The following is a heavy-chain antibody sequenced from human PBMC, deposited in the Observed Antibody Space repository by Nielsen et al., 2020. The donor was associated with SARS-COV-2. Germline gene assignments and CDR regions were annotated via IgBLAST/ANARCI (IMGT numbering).Heavy chain of an antibody. CDR3: ATAAAAGTRGWFDP. CDR2: FDPEDGET. CDR1: GYTLTELS. V-gene: IGHV1-24*01. D-gene: IGHD6-13*01. Sequence: ASVKVSCKVSGYTLTELSMHWVRQAPGKGLEWMGGFDPEDGETIYAQKFQGRVTMTEDTSTDTAYMELSSLRSEDTAVYYCATAAAAGTRGWFDPWGQGTQVTVSS. J-gene: IGHJ5*02.